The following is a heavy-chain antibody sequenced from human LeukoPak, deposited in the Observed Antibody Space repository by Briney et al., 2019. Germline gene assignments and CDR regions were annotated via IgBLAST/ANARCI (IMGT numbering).Heavy chain of an antibody. CDR3: ARCGDGLPCDFDY. V-gene: IGHV3-11*04. CDR1: KFTFSDYY. Sequence: GGPLRLSCAASKFTFSDYYMSWIRQAPGKGLEWVSYISSISSTMYYADSVKGRFTISRDNAKNSLYLQMNSLRAEDTAIYYCARCGDGLPCDFDYWGQGTLVTVSS. J-gene: IGHJ4*02. CDR2: ISSISSTM. D-gene: IGHD3-10*01.